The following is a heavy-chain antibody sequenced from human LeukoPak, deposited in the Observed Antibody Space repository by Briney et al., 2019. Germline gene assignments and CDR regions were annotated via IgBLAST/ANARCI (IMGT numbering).Heavy chain of an antibody. CDR3: ARDFVNSGYYFDY. Sequence: PGGSLRLSCAASGSPFDEHAMHWVRQAPGKGLEWVSGISYSSETIGYVDSVKGRFTISRDSAKNSLYLQMNSLRAEDTAVYYCARDFVNSGYYFDYWGQGTLVTVSS. D-gene: IGHD3-22*01. J-gene: IGHJ4*02. CDR2: ISYSSETI. CDR1: GSPFDEHA. V-gene: IGHV3-9*01.